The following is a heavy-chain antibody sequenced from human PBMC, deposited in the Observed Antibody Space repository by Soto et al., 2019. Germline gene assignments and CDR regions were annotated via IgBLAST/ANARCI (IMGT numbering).Heavy chain of an antibody. CDR3: VRGTLLPRYSSGYYYVRGGVNWFDP. CDR1: GGSFSGYY. CDR2: INHSGNT. D-gene: IGHD3-22*01. Sequence: SETLSLTCAVYGGSFSGYYWSWIRQPPGKGQKWIGEINHSGNTNYNPSLKSRVTITVDTSKNQFSLKLSSVTAADTAVYYCVRGTLLPRYSSGYYYVRGGVNWFDPWGQVTLVTVSS. V-gene: IGHV4-34*01. J-gene: IGHJ5*02.